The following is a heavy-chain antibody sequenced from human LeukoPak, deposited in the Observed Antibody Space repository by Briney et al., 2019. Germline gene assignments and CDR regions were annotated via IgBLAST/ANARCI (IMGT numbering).Heavy chain of an antibody. CDR1: VFTFSSYA. D-gene: IGHD2-15*01. CDR3: AKGLELVVVAATLVDY. Sequence: GGSLRLSCAASVFTFSSYAMSWVRQAPGTGLEWVSAICGSGGSTYYADSVKRRFTISRDNSKNTLYLQMNSLRAEDTAVYYCAKGLELVVVAATLVDYWGQGTLVTVSS. V-gene: IGHV3-23*01. J-gene: IGHJ4*02. CDR2: ICGSGGST.